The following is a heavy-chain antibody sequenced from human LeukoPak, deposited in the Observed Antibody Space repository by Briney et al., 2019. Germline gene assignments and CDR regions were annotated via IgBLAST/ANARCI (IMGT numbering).Heavy chain of an antibody. D-gene: IGHD5-18*01. V-gene: IGHV3-74*01. Sequence: GGPLRLSCAASGFTLSTYWNHWVRQAPGKGLVWVSRLSPDGSKTTYADSVRGRFTISRDNAKNTLYLQMNDLGTEDTALYFCARAGANNYGLFDFWGQGTPVTVSS. CDR2: LSPDGSKT. CDR3: ARAGANNYGLFDF. CDR1: GFTLSTYW. J-gene: IGHJ4*01.